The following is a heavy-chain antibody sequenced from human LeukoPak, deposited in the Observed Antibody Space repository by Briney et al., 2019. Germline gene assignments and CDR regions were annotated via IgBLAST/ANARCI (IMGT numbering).Heavy chain of an antibody. CDR1: GYTFTGYY. CDR2: INPNSGGT. CDR3: ARDPVGLATMSGDY. V-gene: IGHV1-2*02. J-gene: IGHJ4*02. D-gene: IGHD3-10*02. Sequence: PMASVKVSCKASGYTFTGYYMHWVRQAPGQGLEWMGWINPNSGGTNYAQKFQGRVTMTRDTSISTAYMELSRLRSDDTAVYYCARDPVGLATMSGDYWGQGTLVTVSS.